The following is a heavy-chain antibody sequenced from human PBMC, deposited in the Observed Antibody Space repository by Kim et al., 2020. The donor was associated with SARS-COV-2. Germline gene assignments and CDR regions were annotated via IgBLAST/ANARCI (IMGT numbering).Heavy chain of an antibody. CDR2: INAGNGNT. D-gene: IGHD3-10*01. CDR3: VRDQYYYGSGHILYYYYYGMDV. J-gene: IGHJ6*02. V-gene: IGHV1-3*01. Sequence: ASVKVSCKASGYTFTSYAMHWVRQAPGQRLEWMGWINAGNGNTKYSQKFQGRVTITRDTSASTAYMELSSLRSEDTAVYYCVRDQYYYGSGHILYYYYYGMDVWRQGTKVTVSS. CDR1: GYTFTSYA.